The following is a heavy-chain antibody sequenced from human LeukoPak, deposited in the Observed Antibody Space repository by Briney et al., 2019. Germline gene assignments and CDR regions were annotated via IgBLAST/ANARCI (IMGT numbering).Heavy chain of an antibody. V-gene: IGHV1-24*01. D-gene: IGHD2-15*01. J-gene: IGHJ5*02. CDR3: ATTGYCSGGSCRLYWFDP. CDR1: GYTLTELS. Sequence: ASVKVSCKVSGYTLTELSMHWVRQAPGKGLEWMGGFDPEDGETIYAQKFQGRVTMTEDTFTDTAYMELSSLRSEDTAVYYCATTGYCSGGSCRLYWFDPWGQGTLVTVSS. CDR2: FDPEDGET.